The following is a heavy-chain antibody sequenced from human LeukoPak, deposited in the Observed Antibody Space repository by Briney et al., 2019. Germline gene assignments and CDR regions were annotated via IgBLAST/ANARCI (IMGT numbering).Heavy chain of an antibody. V-gene: IGHV3-48*01. D-gene: IGHD1-26*01. CDR3: ARDFWGATSNYYMDV. Sequence: GGSLRLSCAASGFTFSSYSMNWVRQAPGKGLEWVSYISSSSSTIYYADSVKGRFTISRDNAKNSLYLQMNSLRAEDTAVYYCARDFWGATSNYYMDVWGKGTTVTVSS. CDR1: GFTFSSYS. CDR2: ISSSSSTI. J-gene: IGHJ6*03.